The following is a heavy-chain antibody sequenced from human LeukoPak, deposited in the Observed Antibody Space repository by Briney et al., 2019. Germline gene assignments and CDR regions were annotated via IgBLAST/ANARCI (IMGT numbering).Heavy chain of an antibody. CDR3: AKEVGSGYDPLDY. CDR1: GFTFSTYA. D-gene: IGHD5-12*01. V-gene: IGHV3-30*04. CDR2: ISYDGSSK. J-gene: IGHJ4*02. Sequence: GGSLRLSCAASGFTFSTYAMHWVRQAPGKGLEWVAVISYDGSSKYYADSVKGRFTISRDNSKNTLYLQINSLRAEDTAVYYCAKEVGSGYDPLDYWGQGTLVTVSS.